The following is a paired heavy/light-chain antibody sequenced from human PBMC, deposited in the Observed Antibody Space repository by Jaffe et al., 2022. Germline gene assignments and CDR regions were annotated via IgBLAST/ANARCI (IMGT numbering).Heavy chain of an antibody. D-gene: IGHD2-8*02. Sequence: EVQLVESGGGLAQPGRSLRLSCTASGITFGGYTVSWFRQAPGKGLDWVGLIRSNPYGGTTEYAASVKGRFTISRDDSKSIAYLQMNSLKTEDTAVYYCTRYYCAGDVCRPELDYWGQGTLVTVSS. J-gene: IGHJ4*02. V-gene: IGHV3-49*03. CDR2: IRSNPYGGTT. CDR1: GITFGGYT. CDR3: TRYYCAGDVCRPELDY.
Light chain of an antibody. J-gene: IGKJ5*01. CDR1: QSLLHSAGKTY. CDR3: MQAIHLPLT. V-gene: IGKV2-29*02. CDR2: EVS. Sequence: DIVMTQTPLSLSVTPGQPASISCKSSQSLLHSAGKTYLYWYLQKPGQSPQLLIYEVSSRFSGVPDRFSGSGSGTDFTLKISRVEAEDVGLYYCMQAIHLPLTFGQGTRLEIK.